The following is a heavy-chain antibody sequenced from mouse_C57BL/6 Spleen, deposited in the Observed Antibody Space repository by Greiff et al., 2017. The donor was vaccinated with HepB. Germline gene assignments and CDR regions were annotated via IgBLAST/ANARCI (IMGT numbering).Heavy chain of an antibody. CDR2: ISYDGSN. CDR1: GYSITSGYY. D-gene: IGHD3-2*01. J-gene: IGHJ1*03. CDR3: ARGEFGPRQRYFDV. V-gene: IGHV3-6*01. Sequence: ESGPGLVKPSQSLSLTCSVTGYSITSGYYWNWIRQFPGNKLEWMGYISYDGSNNYNPSLKNRISITRDTSKNQFFLKLNSVTTEDTATYYRARGEFGPRQRYFDVWGTGTTVTVSS.